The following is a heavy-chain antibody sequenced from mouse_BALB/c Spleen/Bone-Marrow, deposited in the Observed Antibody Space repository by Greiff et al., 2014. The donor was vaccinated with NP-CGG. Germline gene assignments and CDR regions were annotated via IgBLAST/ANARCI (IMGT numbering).Heavy chain of an antibody. D-gene: IGHD1-2*01. J-gene: IGHJ2*01. CDR3: TTADY. Sequence: EVQLVESGGGLVQPGGSMKLSCVASGFTFSSYWMSWVRQSPEKGLEWVAEIRLKSDSYATHYAESVKGKFTISRDDSKSRLYLQMNSLRAEDTGIYYCTTADYWGQGTTPTVSS. CDR2: IRLKSDSYAT. V-gene: IGHV6-6*02. CDR1: GFTFSSYW.